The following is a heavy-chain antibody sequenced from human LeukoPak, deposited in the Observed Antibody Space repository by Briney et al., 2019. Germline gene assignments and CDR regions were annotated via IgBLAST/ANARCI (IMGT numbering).Heavy chain of an antibody. J-gene: IGHJ3*02. Sequence: GGSLRLSCAASGFTFSNAWMSWVRQAPGKGLEWVSGINWNGGSTGYADSVKGRFTISRDNAKNSLYLQMNSLRAEDTALYHCARAKITMIVVTYDAFDIWGQGTMVTVSS. CDR1: GFTFSNAW. CDR2: INWNGGST. CDR3: ARAKITMIVVTYDAFDI. V-gene: IGHV3-20*01. D-gene: IGHD3-22*01.